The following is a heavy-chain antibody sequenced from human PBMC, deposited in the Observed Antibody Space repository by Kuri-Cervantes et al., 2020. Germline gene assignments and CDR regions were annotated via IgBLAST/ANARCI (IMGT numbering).Heavy chain of an antibody. V-gene: IGHV3-7*03. CDR1: GFTFSSYW. CDR3: AKGDNAVYYYYMDV. CDR2: IKQDGSEK. J-gene: IGHJ6*03. D-gene: IGHD2-8*01. Sequence: LSLTCAASGFTFSSYWMSWVRQAPGKGLEWVANIKQDGSEKYYVDSVKGRFTISRDNAKNSLYLQMNSLRAEDTALYYCAKGDNAVYYYYMDVWGKGTTVTVSS.